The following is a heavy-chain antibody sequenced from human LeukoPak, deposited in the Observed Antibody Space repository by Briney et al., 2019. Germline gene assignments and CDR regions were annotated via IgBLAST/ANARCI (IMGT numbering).Heavy chain of an antibody. J-gene: IGHJ4*02. Sequence: GGSLSLSCAASGFTFSNYWMHWVRQVPEKGLVWVSRVNPDGSSLTYANSVKGRFTSSRDNARNTLYLQMNRLRVEDTAVYYCARGGSYGDYWGQGILVTVSS. CDR1: GFTFSNYW. CDR3: ARGGSYGDY. D-gene: IGHD3-16*01. V-gene: IGHV3-74*01. CDR2: VNPDGSSL.